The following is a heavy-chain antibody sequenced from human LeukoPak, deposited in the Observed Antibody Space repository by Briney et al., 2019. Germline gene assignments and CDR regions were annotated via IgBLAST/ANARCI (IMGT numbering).Heavy chain of an antibody. D-gene: IGHD3-22*01. CDR1: GGTFSSYA. CDR2: IIPIFGTA. CDR3: ARNYHDSSGYDY. V-gene: IGHV1-69*06. Sequence: SVKVSCKASGGTFSSYAISWVRQAPGQGLEWMGGIIPIFGTANYAQKFQGRVTITADKSTSTAYMELSSLRSEDTAVYYCARNYHDSSGYDYWGQGTLVTVSS. J-gene: IGHJ4*02.